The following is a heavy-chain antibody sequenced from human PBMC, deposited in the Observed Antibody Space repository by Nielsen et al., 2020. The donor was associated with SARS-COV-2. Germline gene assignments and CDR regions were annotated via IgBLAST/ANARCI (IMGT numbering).Heavy chain of an antibody. J-gene: IGHJ4*02. V-gene: IGHV4-39*01. CDR2: IYYSGST. D-gene: IGHD6-13*01. CDR3: ARHMSSSWYSGFDY. CDR1: GGSISSSPYY. Sequence: GSLRLSCAVSGGSISSSPYYWVWIRQPPGKGLEWIGTIYYSGSTYYNPSLKSRLSIYVDTSKNQFSLKLSSVTAADTAAYYCARHMSSSWYSGFDYWGQGTLVTVSS.